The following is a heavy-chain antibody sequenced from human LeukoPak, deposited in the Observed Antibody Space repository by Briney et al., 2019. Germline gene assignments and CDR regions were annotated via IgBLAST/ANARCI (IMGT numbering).Heavy chain of an antibody. J-gene: IGHJ4*02. D-gene: IGHD6-6*01. CDR1: GGSISSRDYY. CDR2: IDWDDDK. CDR3: ARILLDSSSSGYYLDY. V-gene: IGHV2-70*11. Sequence: TLSLTCTVSGGSISSRDYYWSWIRQPPGKALEWLARIDWDDDKYYSTSLKTRLTISKDTSKNQVVLTMTNMDPVDTATYYCARILLDSSSSGYYLDYWGQGTLVTVSS.